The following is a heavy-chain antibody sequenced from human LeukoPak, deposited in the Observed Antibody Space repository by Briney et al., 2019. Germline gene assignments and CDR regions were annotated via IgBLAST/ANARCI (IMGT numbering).Heavy chain of an antibody. Sequence: SETLSLTCSVSGASLTRPTYYQWSWIRQPPGKGLELIGSLFSTGSATLNPSLKSRVTMSLDTSKSQFSLKLSSVTAEDSAVYYCARFKSGGFSYFDSWGQGTLVAVSS. J-gene: IGHJ4*02. CDR1: GASLTRPTYY. V-gene: IGHV4-61*01. D-gene: IGHD3-3*01. CDR3: ARFKSGGFSYFDS. CDR2: LFSTGSA.